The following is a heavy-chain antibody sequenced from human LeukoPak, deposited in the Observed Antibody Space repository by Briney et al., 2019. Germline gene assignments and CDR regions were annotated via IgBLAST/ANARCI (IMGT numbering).Heavy chain of an antibody. V-gene: IGHV3-21*01. D-gene: IGHD2-21*01. CDR3: ARLQKLPYYYIDV. J-gene: IGHJ6*03. Sequence: GGSLRLSCAASGFTFNTYSMSWVRQAPGKGLEWVSSMTGINTYIYYGDSVKGRFTISGDNAKKSLYLQMNSLRAEDTAVYYCARLQKLPYYYIDVWGKGTTVTVSS. CDR1: GFTFNTYS. CDR2: MTGINTYI.